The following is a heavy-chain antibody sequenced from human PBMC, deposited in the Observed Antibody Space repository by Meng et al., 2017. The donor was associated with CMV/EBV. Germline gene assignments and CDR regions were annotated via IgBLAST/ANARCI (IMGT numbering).Heavy chain of an antibody. V-gene: IGHV4-39*07. CDR3: ARNPLKAHLGWELTNFDY. Sequence: SETLSLTCTVSGGSISSSSYYWGWIRQPPGKGLEWIGSIYYSGSTYYNPSFKSRVTISVDTSKNQFSLKLSSVTAADTAVYYCARNPLKAHLGWELTNFDYWGQGTLVTVSS. CDR1: GGSISSSSYY. CDR2: IYYSGST. D-gene: IGHD1-26*01. J-gene: IGHJ4*02.